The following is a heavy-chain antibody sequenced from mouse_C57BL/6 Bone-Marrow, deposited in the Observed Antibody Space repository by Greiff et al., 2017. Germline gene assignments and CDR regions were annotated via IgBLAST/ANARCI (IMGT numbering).Heavy chain of an antibody. Sequence: QVQLQQSGAELARPGASVKLSCKASGYTFTSYGISWVKQRTGQGLEWIGEIYPRSGNTSYNEKFKGKATLTADKSSSPAYMGLRDLTSEDSAVYFCATDYYGSSYWWYFDVWGTGTTVTVSS. J-gene: IGHJ1*03. CDR1: GYTFTSYG. D-gene: IGHD1-1*01. CDR3: ATDYYGSSYWWYFDV. V-gene: IGHV1-81*01. CDR2: IYPRSGNT.